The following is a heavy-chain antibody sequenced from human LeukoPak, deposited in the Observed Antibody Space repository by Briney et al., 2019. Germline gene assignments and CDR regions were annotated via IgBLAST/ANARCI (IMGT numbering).Heavy chain of an antibody. V-gene: IGHV3-33*01. Sequence: PGGSLRLSCAASGFTFTSYGMHWVRQAPGGGVGWVAVIWYDGSNKYIAVSVKGRVTISRDDSQTPMYLQMTSLRAEDTAVNYCTRDYRGSIAAAGTSLDYWGQGTLVTVSS. CDR1: GFTFTSYG. D-gene: IGHD6-13*01. J-gene: IGHJ4*02. CDR2: IWYDGSNK. CDR3: TRDYRGSIAAAGTSLDY.